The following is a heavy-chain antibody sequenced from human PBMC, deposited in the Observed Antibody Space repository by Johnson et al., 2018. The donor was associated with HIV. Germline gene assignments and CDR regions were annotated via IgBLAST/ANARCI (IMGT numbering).Heavy chain of an antibody. CDR3: ARDPDI. CDR1: GFTFSTYA. Sequence: QVQLVESGGGLVKPGRSLRLSCAASGFTFSTYAMHWVRQAPGKGLEWVAVISYDGSNKYYADSVKGLFTISRDNSKNTLYLQMNSLRAEDTAVYYCARDPDIWGQGTMVTVSS. J-gene: IGHJ3*02. V-gene: IGHV3-30*04. CDR2: ISYDGSNK.